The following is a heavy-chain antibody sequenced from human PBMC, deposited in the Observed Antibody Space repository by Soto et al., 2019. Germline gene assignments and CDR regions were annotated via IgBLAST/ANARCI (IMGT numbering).Heavy chain of an antibody. J-gene: IGHJ6*03. CDR1: GFTVSSNY. Sequence: GSLRLSCAASGFTVSSNYISWVRQAPGKGLEWVSVIYSGGSTYYADSVKGRFTISRDNSKNTLYLQMNSLRAEDTAVYYCARGGGGSGSYYNVVYYYMDVWGKGTTVTVSS. CDR3: ARGGGGSGSYYNVVYYYMDV. D-gene: IGHD3-10*01. V-gene: IGHV3-66*01. CDR2: IYSGGST.